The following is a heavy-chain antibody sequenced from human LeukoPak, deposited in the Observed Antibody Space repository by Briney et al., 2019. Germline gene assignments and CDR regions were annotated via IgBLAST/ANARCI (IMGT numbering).Heavy chain of an antibody. Sequence: VGSLRLSCAASGVTFSSYAINWAPQAPGEGVEWVSAICGSGASTSYADSVTGRFTISRDNSKNTLYLQMNSLRAEDKAIYYFAKAALRYPLLSSLDYWGQGTLVTVSS. V-gene: IGHV3-23*01. CDR2: ICGSGAST. CDR1: GVTFSSYA. D-gene: IGHD2-2*01. CDR3: AKAALRYPLLSSLDY. J-gene: IGHJ4*02.